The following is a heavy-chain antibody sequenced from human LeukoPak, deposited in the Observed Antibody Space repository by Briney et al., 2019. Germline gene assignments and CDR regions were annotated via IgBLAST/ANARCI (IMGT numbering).Heavy chain of an antibody. CDR1: GFTFSCYW. D-gene: IGHD3-10*01. Sequence: GGSLRLSCAASGFTFSCYWMSWVRQAPGKGLEWVANIKQDGSEKYYVDSVKGRFTISRDNAKNSLYLQMNSLRAEDTAVYYCARDSDYYGSGSYVDYWGQGTLVTVSS. CDR2: IKQDGSEK. CDR3: ARDSDYYGSGSYVDY. V-gene: IGHV3-7*01. J-gene: IGHJ4*02.